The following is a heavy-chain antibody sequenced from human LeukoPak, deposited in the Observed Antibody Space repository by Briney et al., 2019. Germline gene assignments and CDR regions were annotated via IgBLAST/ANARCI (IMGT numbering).Heavy chain of an antibody. Sequence: ASVKVSCTASGYTFTSYGISWVRQAPGQGLEWMGRINPNSGDTNYAQKFQGRVTMTRDTSISTAYMELSRLRSDDTAVYYCARDYCGGDCFPDYWGQGTLVTVSS. V-gene: IGHV1-2*06. CDR1: GYTFTSYG. CDR2: INPNSGDT. CDR3: ARDYCGGDCFPDY. J-gene: IGHJ4*02. D-gene: IGHD2-21*02.